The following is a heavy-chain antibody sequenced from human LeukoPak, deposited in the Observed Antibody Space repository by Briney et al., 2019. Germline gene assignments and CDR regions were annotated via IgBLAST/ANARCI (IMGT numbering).Heavy chain of an antibody. CDR1: GFTFSDHY. V-gene: IGHV3-72*01. Sequence: PGGSLRLSCAASGFTFSDHYMDWVRQAPGKGLEWVGRARNKANSYTTEYAASVKGRFTISRDDSKNSLYLQMNSLNTEDTAVYYCARVGTTMVYDYWGQGTLVTVSS. D-gene: IGHD5-18*01. CDR2: ARNKANSYTT. CDR3: ARVGTTMVYDY. J-gene: IGHJ4*02.